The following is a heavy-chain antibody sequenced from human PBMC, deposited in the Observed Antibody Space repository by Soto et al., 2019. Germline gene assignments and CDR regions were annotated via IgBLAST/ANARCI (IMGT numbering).Heavy chain of an antibody. V-gene: IGHV3-74*01. D-gene: IGHD2-21*01. CDR2: IKSDGTIT. J-gene: IGHJ6*02. CDR3: ARLSGDHTAFFSYGMDV. CDR1: GFTFNTYW. Sequence: GGSLGIACAASGFTFNTYWMNWVRQAPGKGLVWVAGIKSDGTITSYADSVKGRFTMSRDNAKNTLSLQMNSLRAEDTAVYYCARLSGDHTAFFSYGMDVWGQGTTVTVSS.